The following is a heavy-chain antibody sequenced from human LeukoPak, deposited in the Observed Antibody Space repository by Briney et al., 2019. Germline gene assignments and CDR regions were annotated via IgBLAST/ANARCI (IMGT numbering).Heavy chain of an antibody. Sequence: ASVKVSCKASGYTFTSYGISWVRQAPGQGLEWMGWISAYNGNTNYAQKLQGRVTMTTDTSTSTAYMELRSLRSDDTAVYYCARDTYHDFWSGPDYWGQGTLVTVSS. V-gene: IGHV1-18*01. CDR1: GYTFTSYG. CDR2: ISAYNGNT. CDR3: ARDTYHDFWSGPDY. J-gene: IGHJ4*02. D-gene: IGHD3-3*01.